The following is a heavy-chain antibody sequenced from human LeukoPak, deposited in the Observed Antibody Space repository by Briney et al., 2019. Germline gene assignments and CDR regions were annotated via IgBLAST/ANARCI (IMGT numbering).Heavy chain of an antibody. CDR3: AKGGLRVTDY. Sequence: GGSLRLSCAASGFIFSNYWMHWVRQAPGKGLVRVSRVNNDGSSTTYADYVKGRFTISRDNAKNTLYLQMNSLRAEDTAVYYCAKGGLRVTDYWGQGTLVTVSS. CDR1: GFIFSNYW. D-gene: IGHD5/OR15-5a*01. CDR2: VNNDGSST. J-gene: IGHJ4*02. V-gene: IGHV3-74*03.